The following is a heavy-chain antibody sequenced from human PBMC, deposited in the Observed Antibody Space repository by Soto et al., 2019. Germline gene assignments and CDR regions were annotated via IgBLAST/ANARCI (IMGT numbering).Heavy chain of an antibody. Sequence: ASVKVSCKASGYTFTSYDINWVRQATGQGLEWMGWMNPNSGNTGYAQKFQGRVTMTRNTSISTAYMELSSLRSEDTAVYYCATSQWFGVSCLDYWGQGTLVTVSS. J-gene: IGHJ4*02. V-gene: IGHV1-8*01. CDR1: GYTFTSYD. D-gene: IGHD3-10*01. CDR3: ATSQWFGVSCLDY. CDR2: MNPNSGNT.